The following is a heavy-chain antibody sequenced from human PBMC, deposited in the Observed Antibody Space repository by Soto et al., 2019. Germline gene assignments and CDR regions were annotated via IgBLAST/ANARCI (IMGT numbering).Heavy chain of an antibody. CDR3: AKEYGSTWIDH. Sequence: GGSLRLSCAASGFTFSTYGMHWVRQAPGKGVEWVAAMSYEGTNEYYVYSVKGRFTISRDNSRNTLFLQLNSLRDEDTAVYYCAKEYGSTWIDHWGQGTLVTVSS. CDR2: MSYEGTNE. CDR1: GFTFSTYG. D-gene: IGHD6-13*01. J-gene: IGHJ4*02. V-gene: IGHV3-30*18.